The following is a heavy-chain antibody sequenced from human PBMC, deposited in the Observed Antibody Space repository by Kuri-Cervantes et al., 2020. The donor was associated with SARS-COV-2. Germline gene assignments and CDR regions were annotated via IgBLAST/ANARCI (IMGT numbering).Heavy chain of an antibody. D-gene: IGHD6-19*01. J-gene: IGHJ4*02. V-gene: IGHV1-18*04. CDR1: GYIFATHG. Sequence: ASVKVSCKASGYIFATHGIHWVRQAPGQGLEWMGWISAYNGNKNYAQKFQDRVTMTTDTSTSTAYMELRSLRSDDTAIYFCARGFTGSGWYKPLDFWGQGTLVTVSS. CDR3: ARGFTGSGWYKPLDF. CDR2: ISAYNGNK.